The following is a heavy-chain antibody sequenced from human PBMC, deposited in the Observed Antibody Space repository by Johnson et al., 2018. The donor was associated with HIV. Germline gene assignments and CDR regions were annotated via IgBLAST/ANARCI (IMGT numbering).Heavy chain of an antibody. V-gene: IGHV3-11*04. CDR3: VRDSFYYDYDSFDI. J-gene: IGHJ3*02. Sequence: QVQLVESGGGVVKPGESLRLSCAASGFIFSDYYMTWIRQAPGKGLEWISYISSSGATIYYADSVKGRFTISRDNSKSSLYLQMNSLRVEDTAIYYCVRDSFYYDYDSFDIWGRGTMVTV. D-gene: IGHD3-22*01. CDR1: GFIFSDYY. CDR2: ISSSGATI.